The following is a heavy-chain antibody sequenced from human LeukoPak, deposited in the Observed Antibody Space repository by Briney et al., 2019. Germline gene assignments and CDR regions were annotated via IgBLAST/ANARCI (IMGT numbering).Heavy chain of an antibody. J-gene: IGHJ4*02. CDR1: GFTFSSYW. D-gene: IGHD1-26*01. CDR2: IKQDGSEK. Sequence: GGSLRLSCAASGFTFSSYWMSWVRQAPGQGLEWLANIKQDGSEKYYVDSVKGRFTISRDNAKNSLYLQMNSLRAEDTAVYYCARDLIVGATHFDYWGQGTLVTVSS. CDR3: ARDLIVGATHFDY. V-gene: IGHV3-7*01.